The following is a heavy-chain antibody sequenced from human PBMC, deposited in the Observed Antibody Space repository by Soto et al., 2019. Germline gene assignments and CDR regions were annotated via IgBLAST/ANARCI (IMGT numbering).Heavy chain of an antibody. V-gene: IGHV1-46*01. D-gene: IGHD5-18*01. Sequence: ASVKVSCKASGYTFTSYYMHWVRQAPGQGLEWMGIINPSGGSTSYAQKFQGRVTMTRDTSTSTVYMELSSLRSEDTAVYYCARAAGRGYSYGYSSGMDVWGQGTTVTVSS. CDR3: ARAAGRGYSYGYSSGMDV. CDR1: GYTFTSYY. J-gene: IGHJ6*02. CDR2: INPSGGST.